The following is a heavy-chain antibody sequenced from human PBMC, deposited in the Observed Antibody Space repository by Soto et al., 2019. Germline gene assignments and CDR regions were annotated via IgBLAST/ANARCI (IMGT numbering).Heavy chain of an antibody. J-gene: IGHJ4*02. D-gene: IGHD4-17*01. CDR1: GFPFSSYA. CDR2: ITDSGGST. V-gene: IGHV3-23*01. CDR3: AKERATTTAFDY. Sequence: GGSLRLSCAASGFPFSSYAMSWVRQAPGKGLEWVTRITDSGGSTYYADSVKGRFTISRDNTKNTLSLQMNSLRAEDTAVYYCAKERATTTAFDYWGQGALVTVSS.